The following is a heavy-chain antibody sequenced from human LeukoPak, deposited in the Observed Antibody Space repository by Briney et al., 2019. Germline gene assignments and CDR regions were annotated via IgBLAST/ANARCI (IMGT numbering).Heavy chain of an antibody. CDR2: IFHSGST. J-gene: IGHJ4*02. CDR3: ARHGDYGDYFDY. V-gene: IGHV4-4*02. D-gene: IGHD4-17*01. CDR1: GGSISSSNW. Sequence: PSGTLSLTCAVSGGSISSSNWWSWVRQPPGKGLEFIGEIFHSGSTNYNPSLKSRVTISVDTSKNQFSLKLSSVTAADTAVYYCARHGDYGDYFDYWGQGALVTVSS.